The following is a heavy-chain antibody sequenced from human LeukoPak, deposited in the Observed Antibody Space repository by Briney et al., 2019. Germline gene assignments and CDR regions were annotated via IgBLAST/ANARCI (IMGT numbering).Heavy chain of an antibody. D-gene: IGHD2-15*01. J-gene: IGHJ5*02. CDR3: ARVVVPGWFDP. Sequence: SETLSLTCTVSGYSISSGYYWGWIRQPPGKGLEWIANIYYSGSTYYNPSLKSRVTISVDTSNNQFSLKLSSVTAADTAVYYCARVVVPGWFDPWGQGTLVTVSS. CDR1: GYSISSGYY. CDR2: IYYSGST. V-gene: IGHV4-38-2*02.